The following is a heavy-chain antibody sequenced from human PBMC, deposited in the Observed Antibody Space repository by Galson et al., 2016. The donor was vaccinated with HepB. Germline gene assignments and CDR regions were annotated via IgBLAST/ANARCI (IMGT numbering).Heavy chain of an antibody. J-gene: IGHJ4*02. V-gene: IGHV4-39*01. CDR3: GRHYAGGTVKPNLPGPYFDY. CDR1: HASISSRSYY. D-gene: IGHD4-11*01. CDR2: VAYRGSS. Sequence: ETLSLTCTVSHASISSRSYYWGWIRQSPGKGLEWIGSVAYRGSSYSNPSLKRRLTISVDTSKNQVSLRLTSVTATDSAGYFWGRHYAGGTVKPNLPGPYFDYWGQGTLVNVSP.